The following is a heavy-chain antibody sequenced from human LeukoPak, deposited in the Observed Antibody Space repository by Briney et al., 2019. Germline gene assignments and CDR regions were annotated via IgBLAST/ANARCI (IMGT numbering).Heavy chain of an antibody. D-gene: IGHD3-9*01. CDR3: AKDGSIDILTGYTQTPIDY. V-gene: IGHV3-30*18. CDR2: ISYDGSNK. CDR1: GFSFTDYY. J-gene: IGHJ4*02. Sequence: GGSLRLSCAASGFSFTDYYMSWIRQAPGKGLEWVAVISYDGSNKYYADSVKGRFTISRDNSKNTLYLQMNSLRAEDTAVYYCAKDGSIDILTGYTQTPIDYWGQGTLVTVSS.